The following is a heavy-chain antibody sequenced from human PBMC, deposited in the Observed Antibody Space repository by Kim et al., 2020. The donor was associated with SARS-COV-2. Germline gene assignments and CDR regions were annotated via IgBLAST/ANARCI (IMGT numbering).Heavy chain of an antibody. D-gene: IGHD6-13*01. CDR3: ARVGSGMAAADY. V-gene: IGHV4-59*11. Sequence: SETLSLTCTVSGASISSHYWSWIRQPPGKGPEWIGYIYYGGSANYNPSLKSRVTISLDMSKNQFSLMLTSVTAADTAVYYCARVGSGMAAADYWGQGTLVTVSS. CDR1: GASISSHY. CDR2: IYYGGSA. J-gene: IGHJ4*02.